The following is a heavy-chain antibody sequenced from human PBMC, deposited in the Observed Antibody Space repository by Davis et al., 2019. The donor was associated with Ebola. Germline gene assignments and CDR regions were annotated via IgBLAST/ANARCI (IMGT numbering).Heavy chain of an antibody. CDR2: ISSSSSYI. J-gene: IGHJ5*02. CDR1: GFTFSSYS. D-gene: IGHD1-26*01. Sequence: PGGSLRLSCAASGFTFSSYSMNWVRQAPGKGLEWVSSISSSSSYIYYADSVKGRFTISRDNAKNSLYLQMNSLRAEDTAVYYCARDREPPSDWFDPWGQGTLVTVSS. CDR3: ARDREPPSDWFDP. V-gene: IGHV3-21*01.